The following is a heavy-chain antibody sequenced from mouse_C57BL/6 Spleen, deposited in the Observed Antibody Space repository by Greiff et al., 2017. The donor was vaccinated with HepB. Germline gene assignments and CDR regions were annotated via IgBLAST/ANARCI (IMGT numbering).Heavy chain of an antibody. V-gene: IGHV14-1*01. J-gene: IGHJ4*01. CDR1: GFNIKDYY. CDR3: TAGGYDGYYYAMDY. Sequence: EVKLMESGAELVRPGASVKLSCTASGFNIKDYYMHWVKQRPEQGLEWIGRIDPEDGDTEYAPKFQGKATMTADTSSNTAYLQLSSLTSEDTAVYYCTAGGYDGYYYAMDYWGQGTSVTVSS. D-gene: IGHD2-2*01. CDR2: IDPEDGDT.